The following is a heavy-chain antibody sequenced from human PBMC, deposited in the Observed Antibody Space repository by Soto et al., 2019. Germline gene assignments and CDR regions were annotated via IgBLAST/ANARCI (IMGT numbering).Heavy chain of an antibody. D-gene: IGHD4-17*01. CDR1: GFTFSNAW. Sequence: LRLSCAASGFTFSNAWLSWLRQPPGKGLEWVGRIKSKSHGGTTQDAAPLKGRFTISRDDSRNTLYLQMNRLEIEDTAVYYCTTGSLTTSTRAEDHWGQGTLVPFSS. CDR2: IKSKSHGGTT. V-gene: IGHV3-15*01. J-gene: IGHJ4*02. CDR3: TTGSLTTSTRAEDH.